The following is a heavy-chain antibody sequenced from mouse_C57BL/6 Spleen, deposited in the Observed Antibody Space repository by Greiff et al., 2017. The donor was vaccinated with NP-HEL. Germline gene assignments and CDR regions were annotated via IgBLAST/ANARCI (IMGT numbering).Heavy chain of an antibody. V-gene: IGHV1-7*01. CDR1: GYTFTSYW. CDR2: INPSSGYT. J-gene: IGHJ4*01. Sequence: QVQLQQSGAELAKPGASVKLSCKASGYTFTSYWMHWVKQRPGQGLEWIGYINPSSGYTKYNQKFKDKATLTADKSSSTAYMQLSSLTYEDSAVYYCARGDYDAVYAMDYWGQGTSVTVSS. CDR3: ARGDYDAVYAMDY. D-gene: IGHD2-4*01.